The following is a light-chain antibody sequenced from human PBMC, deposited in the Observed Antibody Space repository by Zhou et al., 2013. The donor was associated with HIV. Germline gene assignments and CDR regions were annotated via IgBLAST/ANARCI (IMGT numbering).Light chain of an antibody. Sequence: EIVMTQSPATLSVSPGERATLSCRASQSVNNNLAWYQQKPGQAPRLLIYGASTRVTGIPARFSGSGSGTEFTLTISSLQPDDFATYYCQQYQSYSLTFGGGTKVEIK. CDR3: QQYQSYSLT. J-gene: IGKJ4*01. V-gene: IGKV3-15*01. CDR1: QSVNNN. CDR2: GAS.